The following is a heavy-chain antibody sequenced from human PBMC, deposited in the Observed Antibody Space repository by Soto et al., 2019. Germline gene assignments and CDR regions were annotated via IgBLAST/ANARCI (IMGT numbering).Heavy chain of an antibody. V-gene: IGHV5-51*01. J-gene: IGHJ4*02. CDR3: ARVVWFGEFKPGAFDY. CDR2: IYPGDSDT. D-gene: IGHD3-10*01. CDR1: GYSFTSYW. Sequence: PGESLKISCKGSGYSFTSYWIGWVRQMPGKGLEWMGIIYPGDSDTRYSPSFQGQVTISADKSISTAYLQWSSLKASDTAMYYCARVVWFGEFKPGAFDYWGQGTLVTVSS.